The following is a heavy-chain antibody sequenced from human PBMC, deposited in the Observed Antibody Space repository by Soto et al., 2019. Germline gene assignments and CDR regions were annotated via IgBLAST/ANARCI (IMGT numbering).Heavy chain of an antibody. CDR1: GFTFSSYA. Sequence: QVQLVESGGGVVQPGRSLRLSCAASGFTFSSYAMHWVRQAPGKGLEWVAVISYDGSNKYYADSVKGRFTISRDNSKSSLYLQMNSLSAEDTAVYYCARDKSAYYDFWSGYYRLYYFDYWGQGTLVTVSS. CDR3: ARDKSAYYDFWSGYYRLYYFDY. V-gene: IGHV3-30-3*01. D-gene: IGHD3-3*01. CDR2: ISYDGSNK. J-gene: IGHJ4*02.